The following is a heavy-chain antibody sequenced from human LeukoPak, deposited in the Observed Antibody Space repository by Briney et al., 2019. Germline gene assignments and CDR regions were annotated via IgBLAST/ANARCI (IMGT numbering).Heavy chain of an antibody. D-gene: IGHD4-17*01. CDR2: ISSSSSYI. CDR3: ASGTVTTPYYYYYGMDV. Sequence: GGSLRLSCAASGFTFSSYAMSWVRQAPGKGLEWVSSISSSSSYIYYADSVKGRFTISRDNAKNSLYLQMNSLRAEDTAVYYCASGTVTTPYYYYYGMDVWGQGTTVTVSS. V-gene: IGHV3-21*01. J-gene: IGHJ6*02. CDR1: GFTFSSYA.